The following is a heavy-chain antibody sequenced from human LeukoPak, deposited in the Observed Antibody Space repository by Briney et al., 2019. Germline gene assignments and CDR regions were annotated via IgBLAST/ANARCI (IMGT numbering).Heavy chain of an antibody. CDR1: GFTFSSYA. Sequence: LRLSCAASGFTFSSYAMSWVRQPPGKGLEWIGYIYYSGSTYYNPSLKSRVAISVDTSKNQFSLKLSSVTAADTAVYYCARGAALSSVDYWGQGTLVTVSS. J-gene: IGHJ4*02. CDR3: ARGAALSSVDY. D-gene: IGHD6-13*01. CDR2: IYYSGST. V-gene: IGHV4-30-4*08.